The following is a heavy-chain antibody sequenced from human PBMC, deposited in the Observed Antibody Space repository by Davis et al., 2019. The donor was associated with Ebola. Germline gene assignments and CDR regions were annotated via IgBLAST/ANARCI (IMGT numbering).Heavy chain of an antibody. Sequence: GGSLRLSCSASGFTFSSYAMHWVRQAPGKGLEYVSAISSNGGSTYYADSVKGRFTISRDNSKNTLYLQMSSLRAEDTAVYYCAREPWGGMDVWGQGTTVTVSS. J-gene: IGHJ6*02. D-gene: IGHD3-16*01. V-gene: IGHV3-64D*06. CDR2: ISSNGGST. CDR3: AREPWGGMDV. CDR1: GFTFSSYA.